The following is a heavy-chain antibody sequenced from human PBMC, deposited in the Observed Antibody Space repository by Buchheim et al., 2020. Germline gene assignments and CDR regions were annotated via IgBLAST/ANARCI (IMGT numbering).Heavy chain of an antibody. D-gene: IGHD5-24*01. CDR3: AKESGEGYNLEPAPDY. J-gene: IGHJ4*02. Sequence: QVQLVESGGGVVQPGRSLRLSCAASGFTFNIFAMHWVRQAPGKGLEWVASISYDGSHQFYADSVKGRFTISRDNSKNTVYVQMNSLRAEDTAVYYCAKESGEGYNLEPAPDYWGQGTL. V-gene: IGHV3-30-3*01. CDR1: GFTFNIFA. CDR2: ISYDGSHQ.